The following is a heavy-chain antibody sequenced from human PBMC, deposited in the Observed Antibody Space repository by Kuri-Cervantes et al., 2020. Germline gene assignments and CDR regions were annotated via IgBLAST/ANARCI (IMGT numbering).Heavy chain of an antibody. J-gene: IGHJ4*02. Sequence: GGSLRLSCAASGFTFNQYYMSWVRQAPGKGLGWVAMIKGDGSDKYYVDSVRGRFTISRDNAKNSLFLQMNSLRAEDTAVYFCAKPTREPDSWGQGTLVTVSS. D-gene: IGHD5-12*01. CDR3: AKPTREPDS. CDR2: IKGDGSDK. V-gene: IGHV3-7*01. CDR1: GFTFNQYY.